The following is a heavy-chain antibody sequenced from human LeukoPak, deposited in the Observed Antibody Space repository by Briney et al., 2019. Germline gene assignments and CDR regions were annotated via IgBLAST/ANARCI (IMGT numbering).Heavy chain of an antibody. Sequence: SETLSLTCTVSGASISSESYYWTWIRQPAGKGLEWIGRIYNTGGTKYNPSLKSRVTISIDTSKNQFSLRLNSVTAADTAVYYCARVMAVNPDWFDPWGQGTLVTVSS. CDR3: ARVMAVNPDWFDP. D-gene: IGHD5-24*01. CDR2: IYNTGGT. CDR1: GASISSESYY. V-gene: IGHV4-61*02. J-gene: IGHJ5*02.